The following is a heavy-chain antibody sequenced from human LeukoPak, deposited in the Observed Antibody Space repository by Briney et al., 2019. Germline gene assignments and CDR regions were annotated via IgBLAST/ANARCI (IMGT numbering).Heavy chain of an antibody. CDR3: ARGHYDSSGYYFDY. CDR2: INPNSGGT. D-gene: IGHD3-22*01. Sequence: GASVTASCKASGYTFTGYYMHWVRQAPGQGLEWMGWINPNSGGTNYAQKFQGRVTMTRDTSISTAYMELSRLRSDDTAVYYCARGHYDSSGYYFDYWGQGTLVTVSS. CDR1: GYTFTGYY. J-gene: IGHJ4*02. V-gene: IGHV1-2*02.